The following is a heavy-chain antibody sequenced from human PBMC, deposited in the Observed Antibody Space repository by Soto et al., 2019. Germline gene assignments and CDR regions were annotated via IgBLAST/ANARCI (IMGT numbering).Heavy chain of an antibody. D-gene: IGHD6-6*01. CDR3: ARVEARIAARTNFDY. CDR1: GGSFSGYY. Sequence: PSETLSLTCAVYGGSFSGYYWSWIRQPPGKGLEWIGEINHSGSTNYNPSLKSRVTISVATSKNQFSLKLSSVTAADTAVYYCARVEARIAARTNFDYWGQGTLVTVSS. J-gene: IGHJ4*02. CDR2: INHSGST. V-gene: IGHV4-34*01.